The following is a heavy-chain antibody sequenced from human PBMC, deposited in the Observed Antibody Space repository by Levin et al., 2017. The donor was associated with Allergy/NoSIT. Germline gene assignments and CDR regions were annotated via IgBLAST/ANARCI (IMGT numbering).Heavy chain of an antibody. J-gene: IGHJ4*02. CDR3: ARAEVGSEH. D-gene: IGHD3-10*01. Sequence: SQTLSLTCTVSGGSISSGSYYWSWIRQPAAKGLEWIGRIYSSGSANYNPSLKSRVTISVDTSKNQFSLKLSSVTAADTAVYYCARAEVGSEHWGQGTLVTVSS. V-gene: IGHV4-61*02. CDR2: IYSSGSA. CDR1: GGSISSGSYY.